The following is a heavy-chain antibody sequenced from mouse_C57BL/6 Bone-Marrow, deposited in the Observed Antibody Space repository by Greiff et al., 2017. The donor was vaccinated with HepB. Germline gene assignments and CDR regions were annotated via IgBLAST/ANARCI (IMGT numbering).Heavy chain of an antibody. V-gene: IGHV1-59*01. J-gene: IGHJ2*01. Sequence: QVQLQQPGAELVRPGTSVKLSCKASGYTFTSYWMHWVKQRPGQGLEWIGVIDPSDSYTNYNQKFKGKATLTVDTSSSTAYMQLSSLTSEDSAVYYCARRDYWGQGTTLTVSS. CDR2: IDPSDSYT. CDR3: ARRDY. CDR1: GYTFTSYW.